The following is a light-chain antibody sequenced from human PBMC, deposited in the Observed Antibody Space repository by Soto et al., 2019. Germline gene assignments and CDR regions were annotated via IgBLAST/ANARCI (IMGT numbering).Light chain of an antibody. J-gene: IGKJ1*01. Sequence: EIVLTQSPGTLSLSPGERATLSCRASQSVSSSYLAWYQQKPGQAPRVLIYGASSRATGIPDRFSGSGSGTDFTLTISRLEPEDSAVYYCQQYGSSPWTFGQGTKV. V-gene: IGKV3-20*01. CDR2: GAS. CDR3: QQYGSSPWT. CDR1: QSVSSSY.